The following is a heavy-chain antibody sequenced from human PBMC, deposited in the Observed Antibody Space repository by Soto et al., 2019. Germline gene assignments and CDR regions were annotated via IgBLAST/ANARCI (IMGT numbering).Heavy chain of an antibody. CDR1: GGTFSSYA. D-gene: IGHD5-12*01. CDR3: ASGGRDGYTTPYYFDY. J-gene: IGHJ4*02. Sequence: QVQLVQSGAEVKKPGSSVKVSCKASGGTFSSYAISWVRQAPGQGLEWMGGIIPIFGTANYAQKFQGRVTITADESTSTADMELSSLRSEDTAVYYCASGGRDGYTTPYYFDYWGQGTLVTVSS. V-gene: IGHV1-69*12. CDR2: IIPIFGTA.